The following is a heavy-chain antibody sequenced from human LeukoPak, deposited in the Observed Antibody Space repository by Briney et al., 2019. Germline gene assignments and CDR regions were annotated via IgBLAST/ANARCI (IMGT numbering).Heavy chain of an antibody. V-gene: IGHV4-34*01. CDR1: GGSFSGYY. D-gene: IGHD6-19*01. Sequence: SETLFLTCAVYGGSFSGYYWSWIRQPPGKGLEWIGEINHSGSTNYNPSLKSRVTISVDTSKNQFSLKLSSVTAADTAVYYCAEDYSSGWYGNWGQGTLVTVSS. J-gene: IGHJ4*02. CDR3: AEDYSSGWYGN. CDR2: INHSGST.